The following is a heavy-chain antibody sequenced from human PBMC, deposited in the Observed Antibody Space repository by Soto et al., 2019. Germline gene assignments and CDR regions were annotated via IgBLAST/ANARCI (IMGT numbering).Heavy chain of an antibody. Sequence: AETLALTCTVSGGSISSYYGSWIRQPPGKGLEWIGYIYYSGSTNYNPSLKSRVTISVDTSKNQFSLKLSSVTAADTAVYYCAREGTSGGNDYWGQGTLVTVSS. CDR3: AREGTSGGNDY. J-gene: IGHJ4*02. CDR1: GGSISSYY. D-gene: IGHD2-15*01. V-gene: IGHV4-59*01. CDR2: IYYSGST.